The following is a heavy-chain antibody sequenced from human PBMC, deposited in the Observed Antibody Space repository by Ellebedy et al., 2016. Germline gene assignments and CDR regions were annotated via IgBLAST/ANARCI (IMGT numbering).Heavy chain of an antibody. V-gene: IGHV5-51*01. J-gene: IGHJ4*02. CDR1: GYSFTSYW. Sequence: ASVKVSCKGSGYSFTSYWIGWVRQMPGKGLEWMGIIYPGDSDTRYSPSFQGHVTISADKSISTAYLQWSSLKASDTAMYYCARHRRYYYDSSGYYEGYYFDYWGQGTLVTVSS. CDR2: IYPGDSDT. D-gene: IGHD3-22*01. CDR3: ARHRRYYYDSSGYYEGYYFDY.